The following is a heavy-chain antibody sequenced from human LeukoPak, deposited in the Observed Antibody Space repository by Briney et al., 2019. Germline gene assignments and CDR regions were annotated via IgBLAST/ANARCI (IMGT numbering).Heavy chain of an antibody. V-gene: IGHV3-23*01. CDR2: ISGSGGST. CDR1: GFPFGSYG. D-gene: IGHD4-17*01. CDR3: AREKTLATVTTFFDY. J-gene: IGHJ4*02. Sequence: GGSLRLSCEASGFPFGSYGIHWVRQAPGKGLEWVSAISGSGGSTYYADSVKGRFTISRDNSKNTLYLQMNSLRAEDTAVYYCAREKTLATVTTFFDYWGQGTLVTVSS.